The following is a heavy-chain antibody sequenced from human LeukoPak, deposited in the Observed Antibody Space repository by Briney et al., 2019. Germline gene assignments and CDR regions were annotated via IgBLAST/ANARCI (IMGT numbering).Heavy chain of an antibody. CDR3: ARDSPGFVVRGVIKPIDY. CDR1: GFTFSSYS. D-gene: IGHD3-10*01. CDR2: ISSSSSYI. Sequence: GGSLRLSCAASGFTFSSYSMNWVRQAPGKGLEWVSSISSSSSYIYYADSVKGRFTISRDNAKNSLYLQMNSLRAEDTAVYYCARDSPGFVVRGVIKPIDYWGQGTLVTVSS. J-gene: IGHJ4*02. V-gene: IGHV3-21*01.